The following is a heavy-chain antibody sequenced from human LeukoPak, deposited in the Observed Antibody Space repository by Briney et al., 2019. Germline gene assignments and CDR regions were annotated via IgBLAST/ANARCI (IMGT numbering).Heavy chain of an antibody. CDR2: IMRTADVT. CDR1: GFTFTIYT. J-gene: IGHJ3*01. Sequence: GGSQTLSCAPSGFTFTIYTMNWARQAPGRGLEWISYIMRTADVTSYADSVEGRFTISRDDAKNSLYLQMNSLRAEDTAVYYCVRDWTYAFDLWGQGTMVTVSA. V-gene: IGHV3-48*01. D-gene: IGHD3/OR15-3a*01. CDR3: VRDWTYAFDL.